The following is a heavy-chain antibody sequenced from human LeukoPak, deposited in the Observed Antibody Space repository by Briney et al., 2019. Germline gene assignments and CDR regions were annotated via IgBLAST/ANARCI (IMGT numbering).Heavy chain of an antibody. V-gene: IGHV1-69-2*01. D-gene: IGHD2-21*01. J-gene: IGHJ3*02. CDR2: VDPEDGET. CDR3: ATLYRRYCGGDCSRYAFDI. Sequence: GASVKVSCKVSGYTFTDYYMHWVQQAPGKGLEWMGLVDPEDGETIYAEKFQGRVTITADTSTDTAYMELSSLRSEDTAVYYCATLYRRYCGGDCSRYAFDIWGQGTMVTVSS. CDR1: GYTFTDYY.